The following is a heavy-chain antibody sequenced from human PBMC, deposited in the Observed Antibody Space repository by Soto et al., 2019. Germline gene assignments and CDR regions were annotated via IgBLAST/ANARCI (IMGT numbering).Heavy chain of an antibody. J-gene: IGHJ4*02. Sequence: EVQLLESGGGLVQPGGSLRLSCAASGFTFSSYAMSWVRQAPGKGLEWVSFIIGSGGSTYYADSVKGRFTTSRDNSKNPLYLQMTSLRAEDTTVHYCAKRGSGSQFDYWGQGTLVTVSS. D-gene: IGHD1-26*01. CDR2: IIGSGGST. V-gene: IGHV3-23*01. CDR1: GFTFSSYA. CDR3: AKRGSGSQFDY.